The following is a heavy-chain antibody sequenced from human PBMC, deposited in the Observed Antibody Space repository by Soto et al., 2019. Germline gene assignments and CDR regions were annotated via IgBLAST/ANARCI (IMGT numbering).Heavy chain of an antibody. J-gene: IGHJ4*02. D-gene: IGHD4-17*01. CDR2: ISYDGSNK. CDR3: ARDWGDYVDYVGY. Sequence: QVQLVESGGGVVQPGRSLRLSCAASGFTFSSYAMHWVRQAPGKGLEWVAVISYDGSNKYYADSVKGRFTISRDNSKNTLYLQMNSLRAEDTAVYYCARDWGDYVDYVGYWGQGTLVTVSS. V-gene: IGHV3-30-3*01. CDR1: GFTFSSYA.